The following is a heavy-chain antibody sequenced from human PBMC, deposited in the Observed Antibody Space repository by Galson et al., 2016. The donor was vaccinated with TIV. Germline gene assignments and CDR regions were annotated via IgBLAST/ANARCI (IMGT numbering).Heavy chain of an antibody. CDR2: IDWDDDK. CDR3: ARTSGYYDSSGHYIPRSFDY. D-gene: IGHD3-22*01. Sequence: PALVKPTQTLTLTCTFSGFSLNTDGMCVNWIRQPPGKALEWLARIDWDDDKSYSPSLKTRLTISKDTSKNQVVLTMTNMDPVDTATYYCARTSGYYDSSGHYIPRSFDYWGQGALVTVSS. CDR1: GFSLNTDGMC. V-gene: IGHV2-70*11. J-gene: IGHJ4*02.